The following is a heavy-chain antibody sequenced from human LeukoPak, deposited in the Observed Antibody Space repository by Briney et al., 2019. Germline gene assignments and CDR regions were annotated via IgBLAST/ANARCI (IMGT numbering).Heavy chain of an antibody. Sequence: ASVKVSCKASGGTFSSYAISWVRQAPGQGLEWMGGTIPIFGTANYAQKFQGRVTITADESTSTAYMELSSLRSEDTAVYYCARGTYYYDSSGYLNYWGQGTLVTVSS. V-gene: IGHV1-69*01. CDR3: ARGTYYYDSSGYLNY. J-gene: IGHJ4*02. CDR1: GGTFSSYA. D-gene: IGHD3-22*01. CDR2: TIPIFGTA.